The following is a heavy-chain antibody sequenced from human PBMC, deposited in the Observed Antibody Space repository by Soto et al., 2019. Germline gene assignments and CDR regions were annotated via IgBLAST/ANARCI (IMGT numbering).Heavy chain of an antibody. CDR3: ARESWNTDYYYYYGMDV. J-gene: IGHJ6*02. Sequence: ASVKVSCKASGCTFNIYGISWVRQAPGLGLEWMGWISTYNGKTNYAQKFQGRVTMTTDTSTTTANMELRSLRSDDTAVYYCARESWNTDYYYYYGMDVWGQGTTVTVSS. CDR1: GCTFNIYG. V-gene: IGHV1-18*01. CDR2: ISTYNGKT. D-gene: IGHD1-1*01.